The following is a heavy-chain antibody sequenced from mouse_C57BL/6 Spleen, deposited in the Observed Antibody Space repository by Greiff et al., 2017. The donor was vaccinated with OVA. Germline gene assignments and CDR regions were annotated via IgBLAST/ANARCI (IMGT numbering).Heavy chain of an antibody. J-gene: IGHJ3*01. Sequence: VQLQQSGPELVKPGASVKISCKASGYTFTDYYMNWVKQSHGKSLEWIGDINPNNGGTSYNQKFKGKATLTVDKSSSTAYMELRSLTSEDSAVYYCAREGYGGAWFAYWGQGTLVTVSA. CDR2: INPNNGGT. V-gene: IGHV1-26*01. D-gene: IGHD3-1*01. CDR1: GYTFTDYY. CDR3: AREGYGGAWFAY.